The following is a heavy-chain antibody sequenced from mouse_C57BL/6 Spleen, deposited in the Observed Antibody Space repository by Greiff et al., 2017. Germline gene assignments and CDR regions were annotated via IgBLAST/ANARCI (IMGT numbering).Heavy chain of an antibody. V-gene: IGHV5-4*03. CDR3: ARGPDYGSSLAWFAY. CDR2: ISDGGSYT. Sequence: EVMLVESGGGVVKPGGSLKLSCAASGFTFSSYAMSWVRQNPEKRLEWVATISDGGSYTYYPDNVKGRFTISRDNAQNNLYLQMSHLKSEDTAMYYCARGPDYGSSLAWFAYWGQGTLVTVSA. D-gene: IGHD1-1*01. J-gene: IGHJ3*01. CDR1: GFTFSSYA.